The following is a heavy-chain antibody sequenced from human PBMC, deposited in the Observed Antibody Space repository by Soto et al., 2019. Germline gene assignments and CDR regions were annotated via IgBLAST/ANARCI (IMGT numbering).Heavy chain of an antibody. V-gene: IGHV4-34*01. CDR2: INHSGST. CDR3: ARDKSTGLFEY. CDR1: GGSFSGYC. D-gene: IGHD2-8*02. J-gene: IGHJ4*02. Sequence: QVQLQQWGAGLLKPSETLSLTCAVYGGSFSGYCWTWIRQPPGTGLEWIGEINHSGSTNYNPSLKSGATTSVDPSKNPSSHKLNSVTAAATAVYYGARDKSTGLFEYWGQGTLFTVSS.